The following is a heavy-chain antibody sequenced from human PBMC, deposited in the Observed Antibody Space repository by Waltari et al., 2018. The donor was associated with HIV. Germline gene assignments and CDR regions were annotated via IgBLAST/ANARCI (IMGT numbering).Heavy chain of an antibody. J-gene: IGHJ6*02. V-gene: IGHV4-34*02. CDR3: ARGFDGFNFLYYYSGMDV. CDR2: VNESGNS. CDR1: GGSLSGSH. D-gene: IGHD1-1*01. Sequence: QVQLQQGGASLLKPLEPLSHPCAVVGGSLSGSHCTWIRQSPGKGLEWIGEVNESGNSNYNPSLKSRVTISVDTPKRQFFLHLRSVRAADTAIYYCARGFDGFNFLYYYSGMDVWGLGTTVTVSS.